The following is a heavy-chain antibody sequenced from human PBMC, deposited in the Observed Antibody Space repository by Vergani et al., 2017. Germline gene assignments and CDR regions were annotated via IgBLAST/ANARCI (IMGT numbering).Heavy chain of an antibody. V-gene: IGHV1-18*01. Sequence: QVQLVQSGAEVKKPGASVKVSCKASGYTFTSYGISWVRQAPGQGLEWMGWISAYSGNTNYAQNAQGRVTMTTDKSTSTAYMELRSLRSDDTAVYYCAGDPTSGYCSSTSCYTNYGMDVWGQGTTVTVSS. D-gene: IGHD2-2*02. CDR3: AGDPTSGYCSSTSCYTNYGMDV. J-gene: IGHJ6*02. CDR1: GYTFTSYG. CDR2: ISAYSGNT.